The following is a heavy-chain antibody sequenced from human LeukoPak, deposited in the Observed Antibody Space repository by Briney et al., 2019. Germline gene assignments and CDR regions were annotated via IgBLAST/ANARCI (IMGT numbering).Heavy chain of an antibody. Sequence: KPGGSLRLSCAASGFTFSSYSMNWVRQAPGKGLEWVSSISSAGSYIYSADSVKGRFTISRDNARNSLYLQMSRLRAEDTAVYYCARAQGYSNAFDIWGQGTMVTVSS. CDR2: ISSAGSYI. J-gene: IGHJ3*02. D-gene: IGHD5-18*01. V-gene: IGHV3-21*01. CDR1: GFTFSSYS. CDR3: ARAQGYSNAFDI.